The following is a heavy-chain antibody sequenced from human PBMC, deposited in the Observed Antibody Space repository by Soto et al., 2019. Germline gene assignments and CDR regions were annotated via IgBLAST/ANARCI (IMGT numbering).Heavy chain of an antibody. CDR2: MNPNTGYT. D-gene: IGHD2-21*02. J-gene: IGHJ3*02. CDR1: GYTVTGYD. Sequence: ASVKVSCKASGYTVTGYDIHWVRQATGQGLEWMGWMNPNTGYTANAQKFQGQVTISADKSISTAYLQWSSLKASDTAMYYCARPSGGDSKTYHAFDIWGQGTMVTVSS. CDR3: ARPSGGDSKTYHAFDI. V-gene: IGHV1-8*01.